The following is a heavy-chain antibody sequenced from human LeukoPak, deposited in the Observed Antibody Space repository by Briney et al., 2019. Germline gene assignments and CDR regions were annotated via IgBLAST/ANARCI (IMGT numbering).Heavy chain of an antibody. J-gene: IGHJ4*02. CDR3: VRGNPFGGY. V-gene: IGHV3-7*03. D-gene: IGHD2-15*01. CDR2: IEQDGSEI. Sequence: GGSLRLSCAASGFTFSSYWMIWVRQAPGKGLEWVANIEQDGSEISYVDSVKGRFTISRDNAKNSLYLQMNSLRAEDTAVYYCVRGNPFGGYWGQGTLVTVSS. CDR1: GFTFSSYW.